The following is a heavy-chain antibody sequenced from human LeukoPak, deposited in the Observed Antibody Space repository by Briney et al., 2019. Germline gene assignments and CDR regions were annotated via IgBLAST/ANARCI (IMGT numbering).Heavy chain of an antibody. Sequence: SETLSLTCAVYGGSFSGYYWSWIRQPPGKGLEWIGEINHSGSTNYNPSLKSRVTISVDTSKNQFSLKLSSVTAADTAVYYCARGVRWLQEIDFDYWGQGTLVTVSS. D-gene: IGHD5-24*01. V-gene: IGHV4-34*01. CDR2: INHSGST. J-gene: IGHJ4*02. CDR1: GGSFSGYY. CDR3: ARGVRWLQEIDFDY.